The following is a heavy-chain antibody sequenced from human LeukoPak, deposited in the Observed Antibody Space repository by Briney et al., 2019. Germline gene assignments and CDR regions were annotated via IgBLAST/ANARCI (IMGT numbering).Heavy chain of an antibody. CDR1: GFTFSSYA. V-gene: IGHV3-64*01. CDR2: ISSNGGST. D-gene: IGHD5-24*01. J-gene: IGHJ3*02. CDR3: ARAFRDGYNYDAFDI. Sequence: PGGSLRLSCAASGFTFSSYAMHWVRQAPGKGLEYVSAISSNGGSTYYANSVKGGFTISRDNSKNTLYLQMGSLRAEDMAVYYCARAFRDGYNYDAFDIWGQGTMVTVSS.